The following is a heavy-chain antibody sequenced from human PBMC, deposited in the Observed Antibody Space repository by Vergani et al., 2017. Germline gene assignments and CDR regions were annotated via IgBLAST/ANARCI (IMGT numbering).Heavy chain of an antibody. V-gene: IGHV4-34*01. Sequence: QVQLQQWGAGLLKPSETLSLTCAVYGGSFSGYYWSWIRQPPGKGLEWIGEINHSGSTNYNPSLKSRVTISVDTSKNQFSLKLSSVTAADTAVYYCARGRSRARYYYYVDVWGKGTMVTVS. J-gene: IGHJ6*03. CDR2: INHSGST. CDR3: ARGRSRARYYYYVDV. CDR1: GGSFSGYY.